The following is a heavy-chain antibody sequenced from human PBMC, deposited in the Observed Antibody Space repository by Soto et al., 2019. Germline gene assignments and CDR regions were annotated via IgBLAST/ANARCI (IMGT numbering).Heavy chain of an antibody. D-gene: IGHD2-21*02. J-gene: IGHJ5*02. V-gene: IGHV4-59*08. CDR1: NDSISNYY. Sequence: QVHLHESGPGLVKPSETLSLTCTVSNDSISNYYWNWILQSPGKGLAWIGYISYPGTTNYNPSLKSRVAISLDTSKKQSSLPLSSVTAADTAVYFCARGGVMVTDNWLDPWGQGILVTVSS. CDR3: ARGGVMVTDNWLDP. CDR2: ISYPGTT.